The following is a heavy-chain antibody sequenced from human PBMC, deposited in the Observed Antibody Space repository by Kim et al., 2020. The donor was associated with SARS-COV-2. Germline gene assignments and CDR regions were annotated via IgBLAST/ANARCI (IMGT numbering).Heavy chain of an antibody. J-gene: IGHJ4*02. Sequence: ASVKVSCKASGYSFTSYDINWVRQATGQGLEWMGWVNPNSGNTGYAQKFQGRVTMSRNTVTNTAYMELSSLRSEDTAVYYCASGPSGWYDYWGQGTLVTVSS. CDR3: ASGPSGWYDY. V-gene: IGHV1-8*02. D-gene: IGHD6-19*01. CDR2: VNPNSGNT. CDR1: GYSFTSYD.